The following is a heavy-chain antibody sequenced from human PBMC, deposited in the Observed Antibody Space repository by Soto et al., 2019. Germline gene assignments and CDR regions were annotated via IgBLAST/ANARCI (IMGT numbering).Heavy chain of an antibody. CDR2: ISGSGGST. J-gene: IGHJ4*02. D-gene: IGHD3-3*01. Sequence: SLRLSCAASGFTFSSYAMSWVRQAPGKGLEWVSAISGSGGSTYYADSVKGRFTISRDNSKNTLYLQMNSLRAEDTAVYYCAKMLDFWSGYYVYWGQGTLVTVSS. V-gene: IGHV3-23*01. CDR1: GFTFSSYA. CDR3: AKMLDFWSGYYVY.